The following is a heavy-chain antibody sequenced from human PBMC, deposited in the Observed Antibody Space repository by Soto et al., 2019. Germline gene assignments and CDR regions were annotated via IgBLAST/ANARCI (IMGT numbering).Heavy chain of an antibody. CDR1: GFTFSRSD. Sequence: GGSLRLSCTASGFTFSRSDMHWVRQAPGGGLEWVSGIGGAGDTYYLASVQGRFTISRDTANNSLSLQMNSLRAGDTAVYYCVGDRSGAGTGEFDYWGQGTPVEVSS. D-gene: IGHD6-19*01. CDR2: IGGAGDT. CDR3: VGDRSGAGTGEFDY. J-gene: IGHJ4*02. V-gene: IGHV3-13*01.